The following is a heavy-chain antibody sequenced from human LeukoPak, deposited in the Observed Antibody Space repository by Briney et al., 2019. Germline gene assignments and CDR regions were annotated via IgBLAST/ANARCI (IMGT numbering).Heavy chain of an antibody. CDR1: GFTFSSYA. V-gene: IGHV3-30-3*01. CDR2: TSYDGSNK. D-gene: IGHD1-26*01. Sequence: GGSLRLSCAASGFTFSSYAMHWVRQAPGKGLEWVAVTSYDGSNKYYADSVKGRFTISRDNSKNTLYPQMSSLRGEDTAVYYCARALKGGATTAFDIWGQGTMVTVSS. CDR3: ARALKGGATTAFDI. J-gene: IGHJ3*02.